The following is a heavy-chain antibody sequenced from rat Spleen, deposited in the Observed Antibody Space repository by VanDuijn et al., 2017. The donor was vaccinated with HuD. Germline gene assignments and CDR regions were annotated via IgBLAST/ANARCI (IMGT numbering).Heavy chain of an antibody. Sequence: EVQLAESGGGLVQPGRSLKLSCAASGFTFSDHYMAWFRQAPTKGLEWVASISYDGGSTYYRDSVRGRFTISRDNAQNTLYLQMNSLRSEDTATYYCTREGNSGYDYWGQGVMVTVSS. CDR2: ISYDGGST. V-gene: IGHV5-20*01. D-gene: IGHD4-3*01. J-gene: IGHJ2*01. CDR3: TREGNSGYDY. CDR1: GFTFSDHY.